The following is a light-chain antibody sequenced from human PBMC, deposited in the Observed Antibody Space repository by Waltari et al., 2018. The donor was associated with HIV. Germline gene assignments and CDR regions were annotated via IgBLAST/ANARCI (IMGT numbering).Light chain of an antibody. V-gene: IGLV1-47*01. CDR1: NSNIGSHF. Sequence: QSVPTQPPSASGTPGQRVAISCSGRNSNIGSHFVYWYQQLPGTAPKRLIYKDNQRPSGVPERFSASKSGSSSSLAISGLRSEDEAEYYCATWDDILSGYLFGTGTKVTVL. J-gene: IGLJ1*01. CDR2: KDN. CDR3: ATWDDILSGYL.